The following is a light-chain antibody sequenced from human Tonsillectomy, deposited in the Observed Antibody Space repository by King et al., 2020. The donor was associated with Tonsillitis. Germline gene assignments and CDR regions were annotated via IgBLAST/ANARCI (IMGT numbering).Light chain of an antibody. J-gene: IGLJ1*01. CDR3: SSYTGSRRDV. V-gene: IGLV2-14*01. Sequence: PSGVSNRFSGSKSGNTASLTISGLQAEDEADYYCSSYTGSRRDVFGTGTEV.